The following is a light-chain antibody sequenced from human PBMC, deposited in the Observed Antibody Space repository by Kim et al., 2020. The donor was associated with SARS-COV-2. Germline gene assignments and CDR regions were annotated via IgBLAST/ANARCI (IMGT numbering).Light chain of an antibody. CDR1: QSVSST. CDR3: QQYNKWPIS. Sequence: VSPGERATLSCRASQSVSSTLAGYQQMPGQAPRLLIYGASTRATDIPARFSGSRSGTEFTLTISSLQSEDFAVYYCQQYNKWPISFGQGTRLEIK. CDR2: GAS. J-gene: IGKJ5*01. V-gene: IGKV3D-15*01.